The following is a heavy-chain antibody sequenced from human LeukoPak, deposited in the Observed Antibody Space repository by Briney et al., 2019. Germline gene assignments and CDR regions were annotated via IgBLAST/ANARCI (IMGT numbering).Heavy chain of an antibody. J-gene: IGHJ4*02. CDR3: ARDCEHLASGWPGCFDY. D-gene: IGHD6-19*01. CDR2: INPNSGGT. CDR1: GYTFTGYY. V-gene: IGHV1-2*02. Sequence: GASVKVSCKASGYTFTGYYMHWVRQAPGQGLEWMGWINPNSGGTNYAQKFQGRVTMTRDTSISIAYMELSRLRSDDTAVYYCARDCEHLASGWPGCFDYWGQGTLVTVSS.